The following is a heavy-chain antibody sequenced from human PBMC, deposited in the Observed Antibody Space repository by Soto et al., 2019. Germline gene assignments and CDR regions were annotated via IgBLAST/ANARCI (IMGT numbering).Heavy chain of an antibody. CDR1: GYTITELS. Sequence: ASVTVSCKVSGYTITELSMQWVRQAHEKGLEWMGGFDPEDGETIYAQKFQGRVTMTEDTSTDTAYMELSSLRSEDTAVYYCATDLSGPYCSGGSCFGDAFDIWGQGTMVTVSS. J-gene: IGHJ3*02. CDR3: ATDLSGPYCSGGSCFGDAFDI. CDR2: FDPEDGET. D-gene: IGHD2-15*01. V-gene: IGHV1-24*01.